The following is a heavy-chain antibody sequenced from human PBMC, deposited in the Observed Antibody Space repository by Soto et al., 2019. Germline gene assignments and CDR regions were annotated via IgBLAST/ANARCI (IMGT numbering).Heavy chain of an antibody. CDR2: INAGNGNT. V-gene: IGHV1-3*01. CDR3: AKGGYYYYGMDV. Sequence: QVQLVQSGAEVKKPGASVKVSCKASGYTFTSYAMHWVRQAPGQRLEWMGWINAGNGNTKYSQKFQGIVTITRDTSASTAYMELSSLRSEDTAVYYCAKGGYYYYGMDVWGQGTTVTVSS. CDR1: GYTFTSYA. J-gene: IGHJ6*02.